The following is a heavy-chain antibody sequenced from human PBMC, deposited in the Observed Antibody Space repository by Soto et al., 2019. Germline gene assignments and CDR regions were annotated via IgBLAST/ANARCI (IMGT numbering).Heavy chain of an antibody. Sequence: QVQLQESGPGLAKPSGTLSLTCAVSGASISSTNWWNWVRQAPGKGLEWIGEILHSGSTNYNPSLKSRVTISVDRSKNQFSLRLTSVTAADTAVYYCARILQGCSATSCYFDIWGQGTMVTAS. CDR3: ARILQGCSATSCYFDI. CDR2: ILHSGST. J-gene: IGHJ3*02. CDR1: GASISSTNW. D-gene: IGHD2-2*01. V-gene: IGHV4-4*02.